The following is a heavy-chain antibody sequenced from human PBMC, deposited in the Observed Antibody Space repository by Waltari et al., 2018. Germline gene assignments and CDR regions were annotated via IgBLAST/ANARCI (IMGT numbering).Heavy chain of an antibody. D-gene: IGHD1-26*01. CDR3: ARDWEGDRPNFDY. CDR1: GFTFNTFW. Sequence: EVQLVESGGGLVQPGGSLRLSCVASGFTFNTFWMSWVRQAPGKGLEWVTDIKQDGSDTYYADSVKGRFTVSRDNAKNSLNLQMNSLRVEDTAVYYCARDWEGDRPNFDYWGQGTLVTVSS. CDR2: IKQDGSDT. J-gene: IGHJ4*02. V-gene: IGHV3-7*04.